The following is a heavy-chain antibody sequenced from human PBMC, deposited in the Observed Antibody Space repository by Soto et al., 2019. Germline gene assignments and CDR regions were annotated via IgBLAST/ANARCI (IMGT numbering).Heavy chain of an antibody. J-gene: IGHJ6*02. CDR1: GFTFSSYW. D-gene: IGHD5-18*01. Sequence: GGSLRLSCAASGFTFSSYWMHWVRQAPGKGLVWVSRIHGDGSRTTYADSVKGRFTISRDSAKNTLYLQMNSLRAEDTAVYYCARGAWIQLWDYGMDVWGQGTTVTVSS. V-gene: IGHV3-74*01. CDR2: IHGDGSRT. CDR3: ARGAWIQLWDYGMDV.